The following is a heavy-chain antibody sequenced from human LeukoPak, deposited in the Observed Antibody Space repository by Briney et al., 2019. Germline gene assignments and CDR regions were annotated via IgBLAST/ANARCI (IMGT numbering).Heavy chain of an antibody. CDR1: GFTFSSYG. V-gene: IGHV3-21*01. CDR2: ISSSSSYI. Sequence: PGGSLRLSCAASGFTFSSYGMHWVRQAPGKGLEWVSSISSSSSYIYYADSVKGRFTISRDNAKNSLYLQMNSLRAEDTAVYYCARGETYYDFWSGFGSSDYWGQGTLVTVSS. CDR3: ARGETYYDFWSGFGSSDY. J-gene: IGHJ4*02. D-gene: IGHD3-3*01.